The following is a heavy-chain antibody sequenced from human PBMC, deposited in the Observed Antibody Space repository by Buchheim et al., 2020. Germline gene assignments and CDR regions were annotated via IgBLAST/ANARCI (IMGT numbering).Heavy chain of an antibody. J-gene: IGHJ4*02. D-gene: IGHD1-26*01. CDR2: IWYDGSDK. CDR3: ARDGAPQWELLYYFDY. V-gene: IGHV3-33*01. CDR1: GFSFSNYG. Sequence: QEQLVESGGAVVQPGRSLRLSCAASGFSFSNYGMHWVRQAPGKGLEWVAVIWYDGSDKDYADSVKGRFTISKDNSKKMLYLQMNSLRAEDTAVYYCARDGAPQWELLYYFDYWGQGTL.